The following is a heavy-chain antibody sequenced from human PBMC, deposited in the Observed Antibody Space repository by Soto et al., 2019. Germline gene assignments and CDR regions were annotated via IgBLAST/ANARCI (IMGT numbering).Heavy chain of an antibody. Sequence: PGGSLRLSCAASGFTISTYHLNWVRQAPGKGLEWVSYISTALRALYYADSVRGRFTISRDNAKNSLYLQVTSLRDEDTGVYYCTRDGRRGYDMDVWGQGTTVTVSS. CDR2: ISTALRAL. J-gene: IGHJ6*02. CDR1: GFTISTYH. D-gene: IGHD1-26*01. CDR3: TRDGRRGYDMDV. V-gene: IGHV3-48*02.